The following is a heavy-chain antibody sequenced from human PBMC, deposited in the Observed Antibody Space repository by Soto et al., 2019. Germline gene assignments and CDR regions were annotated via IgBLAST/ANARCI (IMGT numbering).Heavy chain of an antibody. CDR2: IYASGSE. D-gene: IGHD3-3*01. CDR1: GFSLSTGGGA. V-gene: IGHV2-5*01. Sequence: QITLKESGPTLVKPTQTLTLTCSFSGFSLSTGGGAVGWIRQPPGKALEWLAVIYASGSESYSPSLKSRLSITKDTSRNPLVPTMANMDPVDTATYYCAHRRSEAIRCFFDPWGQGTLVTVS. J-gene: IGHJ5*02. CDR3: AHRRSEAIRCFFDP.